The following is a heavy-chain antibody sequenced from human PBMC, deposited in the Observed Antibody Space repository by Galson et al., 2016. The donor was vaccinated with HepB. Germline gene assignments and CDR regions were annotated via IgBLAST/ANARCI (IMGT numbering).Heavy chain of an antibody. J-gene: IGHJ4*02. Sequence: SLRLSCAASAFTFSNYGMHWVRQAPGKGLEWVAGIWYDGGNKYYGDSVKGRFTISRDNSKNTLYLQMNSLRAEDTAVYYCVKRKGGVWSDDFDYWGQGTLVTVSS. CDR3: VKRKGGVWSDDFDY. D-gene: IGHD6-19*01. CDR1: AFTFSNYG. V-gene: IGHV3-33*03. CDR2: IWYDGGNK.